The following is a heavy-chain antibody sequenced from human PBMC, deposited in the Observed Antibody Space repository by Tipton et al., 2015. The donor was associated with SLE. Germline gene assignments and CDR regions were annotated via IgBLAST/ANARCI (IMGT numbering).Heavy chain of an antibody. J-gene: IGHJ4*02. CDR2: IRYDGSNK. CDR3: AKDITEIPPTYFDY. V-gene: IGHV3-30*02. CDR1: GFTFSSYG. Sequence: GSLRLSCAASGFTFSSYGMHWVRQAPGKGLEWVAFIRYDGSNKYYADSVKGRFTISRDNSKNTLYLQMNSLRAEDTAVYYCAKDITEIPPTYFDYWGQGTLVTVSS. D-gene: IGHD3-10*01.